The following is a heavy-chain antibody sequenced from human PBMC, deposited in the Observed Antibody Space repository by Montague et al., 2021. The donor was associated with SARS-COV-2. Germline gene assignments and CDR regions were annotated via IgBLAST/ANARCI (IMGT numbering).Heavy chain of an antibody. CDR3: ARGRRRYNWRDETSYYYGMDV. Sequence: SETLSLTCAVYGGSLSGYYWRWIRQPPGKGLEWIGEINHSGSTNYNPSLKSRVTISLDTSKNQFSLKLSSVTAADTAVYYCARGRRRYNWRDETSYYYGMDVWGQGTTVTVSS. V-gene: IGHV4-34*01. D-gene: IGHD1-20*01. J-gene: IGHJ6*02. CDR1: GGSLSGYY. CDR2: INHSGST.